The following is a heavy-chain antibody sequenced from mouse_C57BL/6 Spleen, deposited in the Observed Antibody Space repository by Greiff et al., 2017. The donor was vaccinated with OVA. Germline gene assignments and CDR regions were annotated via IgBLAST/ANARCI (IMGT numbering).Heavy chain of an antibody. D-gene: IGHD4-1*02. CDR3: ARGQLGYWYFDV. Sequence: EVKLVESGGGLVKPGGSLKLSCAASGFTFSDYGMHWVRQAPEKGLEWVAYISSGSSTIYYADTVKGRFTISRDNAKNTLFLQMTSLRSEDMAMYYCARGQLGYWYFDVWGTGTTVTVSS. V-gene: IGHV5-17*01. J-gene: IGHJ1*03. CDR2: ISSGSSTI. CDR1: GFTFSDYG.